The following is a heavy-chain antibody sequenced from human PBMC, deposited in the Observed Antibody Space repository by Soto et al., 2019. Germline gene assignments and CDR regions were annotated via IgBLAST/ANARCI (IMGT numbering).Heavy chain of an antibody. CDR1: GYTFTSYD. J-gene: IGHJ3*02. CDR2: MNPNSGNT. CDR3: ARERIVVVVAAIERAFDI. Sequence: ASVKVSCKASGYTFTSYDINWVRQATGQGLEWMGWMNPNSGNTGYAQKFQGRVTMTRNTSISTAYMELSSLRSEDTAEYYCARERIVVVVAAIERAFDIWGQGTMVTVSS. V-gene: IGHV1-8*01. D-gene: IGHD2-15*01.